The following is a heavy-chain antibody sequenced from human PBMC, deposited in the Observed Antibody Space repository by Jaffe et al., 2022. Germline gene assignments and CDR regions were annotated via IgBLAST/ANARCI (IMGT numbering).Heavy chain of an antibody. CDR2: IKNDGSNT. V-gene: IGHV3-74*01. Sequence: EVQLVESGGGLVQPGGSLRLSCAASGFTFRSDWMQWVRQAPGKGLVWVSRIKNDGSNTGYGDSVKGRFIISRDNAKNTLYLQMNSLRAEDTAVYYCARGSSGLDIWGQGTMVTVSS. CDR3: ARGSSGLDI. CDR1: GFTFRSDW. D-gene: IGHD3-22*01. J-gene: IGHJ3*02.